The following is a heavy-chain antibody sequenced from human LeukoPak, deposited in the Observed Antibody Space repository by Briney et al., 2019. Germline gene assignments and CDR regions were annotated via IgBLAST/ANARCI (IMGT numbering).Heavy chain of an antibody. CDR3: AKDVRGEAAAQDS. Sequence: GRSLRLSCAGSGFNLRSYGMRWVRQAPGKGPEWVAVIRYDGSKTYYAESVKGRFTISRDDSKNTLYLQMNSLRAEDAAVYYCAKDVRGEAAAQDSWGQGTLVTVSS. D-gene: IGHD6-13*01. CDR2: IRYDGSKT. J-gene: IGHJ4*02. V-gene: IGHV3-30*18. CDR1: GFNLRSYG.